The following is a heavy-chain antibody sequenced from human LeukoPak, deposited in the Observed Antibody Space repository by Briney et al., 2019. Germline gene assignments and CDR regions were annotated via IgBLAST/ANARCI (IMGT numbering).Heavy chain of an antibody. CDR2: ISGSGGST. Sequence: GGSLRLSCAASGFTFSSYAMSWVRQAPGKGLEWVSAISGSGGSTYYADSVKGRFTISRDNSKNTLYLQMNSLRAEDTAVYYCARDAGATGYYGMDVWGQGTTVTVSS. V-gene: IGHV3-23*01. D-gene: IGHD1-26*01. CDR3: ARDAGATGYYGMDV. CDR1: GFTFSSYA. J-gene: IGHJ6*02.